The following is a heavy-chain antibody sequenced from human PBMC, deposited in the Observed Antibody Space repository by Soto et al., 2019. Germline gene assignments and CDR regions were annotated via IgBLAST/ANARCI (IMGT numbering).Heavy chain of an antibody. D-gene: IGHD2-21*01. J-gene: IGHJ3*01. CDR2: INTANGNT. CDR3: AIDIVIVGPRANDAFDG. V-gene: IGHV1-3*04. Sequence: QVQLVQSGAELKKPGASVNISCQASGFTFSDTLITWVRQGPGQRLEWMGWINTANGNTRYSESFQGRVTISSLSSASKAYVALSDLTSEDKAVYYCAIDIVIVGPRANDAFDGWGQGTMITVSS. CDR1: GFTFSDTL.